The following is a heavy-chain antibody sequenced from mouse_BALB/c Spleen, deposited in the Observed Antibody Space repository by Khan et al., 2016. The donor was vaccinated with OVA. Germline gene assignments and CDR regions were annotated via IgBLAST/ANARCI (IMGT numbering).Heavy chain of an antibody. V-gene: IGHV2-2*01. CDR1: GFSLTNYG. J-gene: IGHJ4*01. CDR3: ARKRGVHYNMDF. Sequence: QMQLEESGPGLVQPSQSLSITCTVSGFSLTNYGVHWIRQSPGRGLEWLGLIWSGGNTDYNAAFISRLTISKDNTKNQVFFKMNSLQAEDTAIYYCARKRGVHYNMDFWGQGISVTVSS. CDR2: IWSGGNT.